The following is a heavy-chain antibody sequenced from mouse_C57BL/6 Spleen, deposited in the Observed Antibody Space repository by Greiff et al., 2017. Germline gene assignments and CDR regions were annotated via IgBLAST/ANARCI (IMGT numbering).Heavy chain of an antibody. Sequence: VQLQQPGAELVMPGASVKLSCKASGYTFTSYWMHWVKQRPGQGLEWIGEIDPSDSYTNYNQKFKGKSTLTVDKSSSTAYMQLSSLTSEDSAVYYCARSGTAQALDYWGQGTTLTVSS. CDR3: ARSGTAQALDY. CDR2: IDPSDSYT. J-gene: IGHJ2*01. D-gene: IGHD3-2*02. CDR1: GYTFTSYW. V-gene: IGHV1-69*01.